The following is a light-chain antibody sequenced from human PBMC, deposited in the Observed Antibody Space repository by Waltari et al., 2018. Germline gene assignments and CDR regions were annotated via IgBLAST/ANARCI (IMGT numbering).Light chain of an antibody. CDR2: YDT. J-gene: IGLJ3*02. CDR1: NIETKS. V-gene: IGLV3-21*04. Sequence: YVVTQPPSVSVAPGKTATLTCGGQNIETKSVNWYQQKSGQAPVFVMFYDTDRPPGIPARFSGSNSGNTATLTISWVEAGDEADYHCQVWDDTTNSGVFGGGTRLTVL. CDR3: QVWDDTTNSGV.